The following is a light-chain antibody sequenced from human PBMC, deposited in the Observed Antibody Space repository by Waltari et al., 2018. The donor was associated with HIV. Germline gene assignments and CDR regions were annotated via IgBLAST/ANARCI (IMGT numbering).Light chain of an antibody. CDR1: TTDVSSSNL. Sequence: QSALTQPASVSGSTGQSITISCTGITTDVSSSNLVSWYQHHPGKAPKLMIFEVVNRPSGLSNRFSGSKSGNPASLTISLLQAEDEADYYCCSYASSGTFVVFGGGTNLTVL. CDR3: CSYASSGTFVV. J-gene: IGLJ2*01. V-gene: IGLV2-23*02. CDR2: EVV.